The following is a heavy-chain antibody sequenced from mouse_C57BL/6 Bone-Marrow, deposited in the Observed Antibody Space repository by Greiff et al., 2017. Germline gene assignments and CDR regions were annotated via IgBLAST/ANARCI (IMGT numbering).Heavy chain of an antibody. Sequence: EVKVVESGGGLVKPGGSLKLSCAASGFTFSSYAMSWVRQTPEKRLEWVATISDGGSYTYYPDNVKGRFTISRDNAKNNLYLQMSHLKSEDTAVYYCARGSPTMITTYFDYWGQGTTLTVSS. J-gene: IGHJ2*01. CDR2: ISDGGSYT. D-gene: IGHD2-4*01. CDR3: ARGSPTMITTYFDY. CDR1: GFTFSSYA. V-gene: IGHV5-4*03.